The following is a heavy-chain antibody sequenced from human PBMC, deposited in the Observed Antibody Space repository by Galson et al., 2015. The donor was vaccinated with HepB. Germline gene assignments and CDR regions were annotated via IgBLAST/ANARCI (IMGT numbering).Heavy chain of an antibody. CDR3: AKDGYFDFWSRYVLSYYFDS. CDR2: ISGNGGST. V-gene: IGHV3-23*01. CDR1: GFTFSNYA. J-gene: IGHJ4*02. D-gene: IGHD3-3*01. Sequence: SLRLSCAASGFTFSNYAMSWVRQAPGKGLEWVSSISGNGGSTYYADSVKGRFTISRDNSKNTLSLQMNSLRAEDTAVYYCAKDGYFDFWSRYVLSYYFDSWGQGNLVTVSS.